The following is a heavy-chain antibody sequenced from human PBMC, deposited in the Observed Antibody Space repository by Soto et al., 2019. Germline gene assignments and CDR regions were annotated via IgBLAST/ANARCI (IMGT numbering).Heavy chain of an antibody. D-gene: IGHD3-10*01. CDR1: GYTFTSYG. CDR3: AREGGSFYNYFHYGMGV. Sequence: QVQLVQSGAEVKKPGASVKVSCKASGYTFTSYGISWVRQAPGQGLEWMGWISAYNGDTNYAQKVQGRVTMTTETSTSTAYMELRSLRSDDTAVYYCAREGGSFYNYFHYGMGVWGQGTTVTVSS. J-gene: IGHJ6*02. CDR2: ISAYNGDT. V-gene: IGHV1-18*01.